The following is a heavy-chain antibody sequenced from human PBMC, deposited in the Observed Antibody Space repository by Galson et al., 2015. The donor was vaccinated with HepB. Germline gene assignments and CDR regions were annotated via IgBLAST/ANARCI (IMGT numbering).Heavy chain of an antibody. J-gene: IGHJ4*02. D-gene: IGHD3-22*01. Sequence: SLRLSCAASGFTFSNAWMSWVRQAPGKGLEWVGRIKSKTDGGTTDYAAPVKGRFTISRDDSKNTLYLQMNSLKTEDTAVYYCTAKDEGSAYYYDSRMYYFDYWGQGTLVTVSS. CDR2: IKSKTDGGTT. CDR3: TAKDEGSAYYYDSRMYYFDY. CDR1: GFTFSNAW. V-gene: IGHV3-15*01.